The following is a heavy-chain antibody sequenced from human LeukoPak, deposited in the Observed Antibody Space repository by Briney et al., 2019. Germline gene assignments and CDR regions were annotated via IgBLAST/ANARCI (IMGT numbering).Heavy chain of an antibody. CDR3: ARARFTTYRTPNAFDI. D-gene: IGHD4-17*01. V-gene: IGHV4-34*01. CDR2: INHSGST. CDR1: GGSFSGYY. J-gene: IGHJ3*02. Sequence: PSETLSLTCAVCGGSFSGYYWSWIRQPPGKGLEWIGEINHSGSTNYNPSLKSRVTISVDTSKNQFSLKLSSVTAADTAVYYCARARFTTYRTPNAFDIWGQGTMVTVSS.